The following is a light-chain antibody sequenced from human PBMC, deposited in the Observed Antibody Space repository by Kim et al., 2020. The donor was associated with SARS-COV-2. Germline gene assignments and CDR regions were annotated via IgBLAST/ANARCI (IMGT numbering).Light chain of an antibody. CDR1: SLRTYY. Sequence: ALGQTVRITCQGDSLRTYYASWYQQKPGQAPVLVISGKNTRPSGIPDRFSGSTSGNTASLTITGAQAEDEADYYCNSRDTSAIHRVFGGGTQLTVL. J-gene: IGLJ2*01. CDR2: GKN. CDR3: NSRDTSAIHRV. V-gene: IGLV3-19*01.